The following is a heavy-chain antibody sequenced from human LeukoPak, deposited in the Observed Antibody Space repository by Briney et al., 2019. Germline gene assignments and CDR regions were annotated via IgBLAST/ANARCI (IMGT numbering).Heavy chain of an antibody. D-gene: IGHD2-2*01. CDR3: ARRLTQYDCFDP. J-gene: IGHJ5*02. V-gene: IGHV6-1*01. CDR1: GDSVSSNSVT. Sequence: SQSLSLTCAISGDSVSSNSVTWNWIRQSPSRGLEWLGRTYYRSTWYNDYAVSVRGRITVNPDTSENQFSLHLNSVTPEDTAVYYCARRLTQYDCFDPWGQGILVTVSS. CDR2: TYYRSTWYN.